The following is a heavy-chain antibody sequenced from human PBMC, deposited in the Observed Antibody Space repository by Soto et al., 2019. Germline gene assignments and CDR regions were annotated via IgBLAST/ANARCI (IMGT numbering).Heavy chain of an antibody. CDR2: IYPGDSDT. V-gene: IGHV5-51*01. D-gene: IGHD2-15*01. Sequence: PGESLKISCKGSGYSFTSYWIGWVRQMPGKGLEWMGIIYPGDSDTRYSPSFQGQVTISADKSISTAYLQWSSLKASDTAMYYCARHLLSWWERTRVDYYYGMDVWGQGTIVTVSS. J-gene: IGHJ6*02. CDR3: ARHLLSWWERTRVDYYYGMDV. CDR1: GYSFTSYW.